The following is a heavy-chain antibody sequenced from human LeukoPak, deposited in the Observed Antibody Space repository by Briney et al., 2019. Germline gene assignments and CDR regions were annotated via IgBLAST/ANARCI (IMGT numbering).Heavy chain of an antibody. CDR2: ISYDGSNK. V-gene: IGHV3-30-3*01. Sequence: GGSLRLSCAASGFTFSSYAMHWVRQAPGKGLEWVAVISYDGSNKYYADSVKGRFTISRDNSKNTLYVQMNSLRAEDTAVYYCARDQTFTIQLEPYAFDIWGQGTMVTVSS. CDR1: GFTFSSYA. J-gene: IGHJ3*02. CDR3: ARDQTFTIQLEPYAFDI. D-gene: IGHD1-1*01.